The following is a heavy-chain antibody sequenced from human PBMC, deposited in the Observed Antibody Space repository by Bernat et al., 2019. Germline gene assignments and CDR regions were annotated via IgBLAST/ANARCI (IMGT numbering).Heavy chain of an antibody. V-gene: IGHV3-53*02. CDR1: EFTVSSNY. CDR3: ARDDTTVTGYY. CDR2: IYSGGST. J-gene: IGHJ4*02. D-gene: IGHD4-17*01. Sequence: EVQLVETGGGLIQPGGSLRLSCAASEFTVSSNYMSWVRQAPGKGLEWVSVIYSGGSTYYADSVKGRFTISRDNSKNTLYLQMNSLRAEDTAVYYCARDDTTVTGYYWGQGTLVTVSS.